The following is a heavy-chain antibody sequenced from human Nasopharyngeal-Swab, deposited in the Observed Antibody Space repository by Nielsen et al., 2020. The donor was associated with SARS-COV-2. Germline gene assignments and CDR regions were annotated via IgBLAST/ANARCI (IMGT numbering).Heavy chain of an antibody. CDR3: ARDPAEGFLEWLGGG. CDR2: ISGSGGST. Sequence: GESLKISCAASGFTFSSYAMSWVRQAPGKGLEWVSAISGSGGSTYYADSVKGRFTISRDNSKNTLYLQMNSLRAEDTAVYYCARDPAEGFLEWLGGGWGQGTLVTVSS. D-gene: IGHD3-3*01. CDR1: GFTFSSYA. J-gene: IGHJ4*02. V-gene: IGHV3-23*01.